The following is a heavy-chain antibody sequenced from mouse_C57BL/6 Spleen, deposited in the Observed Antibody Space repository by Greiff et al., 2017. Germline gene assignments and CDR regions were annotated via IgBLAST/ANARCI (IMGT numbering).Heavy chain of an antibody. J-gene: IGHJ1*03. CDR1: GYTFTSYW. D-gene: IGHD4-1*01. CDR3: ARSGTGTYFDV. V-gene: IGHV1-50*01. Sequence: QVQLQQPGAELVKPGASVKLSCKASGYTFTSYWMQWVKQRPGQGLEWIGEIDPSDSYTNYNQKFKGKATLTVDTSSSTAYMQLSSLTSEDSVVYYCARSGTGTYFDVWGTGTTVTVSS. CDR2: IDPSDSYT.